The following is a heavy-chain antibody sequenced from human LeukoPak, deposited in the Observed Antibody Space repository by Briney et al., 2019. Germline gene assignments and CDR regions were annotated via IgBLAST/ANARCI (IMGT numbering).Heavy chain of an antibody. D-gene: IGHD3-10*01. CDR3: VRWGPRGLIVTPPGT. Sequence: PGESLRISCKASGYSFTSNWIGWVRQMPGKGLEWMGIIYPADSDTRYGPSFEGQVTISADTSISTAYLQWRSLKASDTAMYYCVRWGPRGLIVTPPGTWGQGTLVTVSS. CDR1: GYSFTSNW. CDR2: IYPADSDT. J-gene: IGHJ5*02. V-gene: IGHV5-51*01.